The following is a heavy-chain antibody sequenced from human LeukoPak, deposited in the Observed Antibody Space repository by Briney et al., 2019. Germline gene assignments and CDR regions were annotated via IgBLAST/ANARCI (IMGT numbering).Heavy chain of an antibody. CDR3: ARDPRRGANPLEFDY. V-gene: IGHV4-59*01. CDR2: IYYSGST. J-gene: IGHJ4*02. CDR1: GGSISSYY. D-gene: IGHD1-26*01. Sequence: PSETLSLTCTVSGGSISSYYWSWIRQPPGKGLEWIGYIYYSGSTNYNPSLKSRVTISVDTSKNQFSLKLSSVTAADTAVYYCARDPRRGANPLEFDYWGQGTLVTVSS.